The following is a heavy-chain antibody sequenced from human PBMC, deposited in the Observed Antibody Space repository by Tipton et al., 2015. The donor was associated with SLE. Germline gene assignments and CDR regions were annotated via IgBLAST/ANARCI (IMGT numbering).Heavy chain of an antibody. CDR1: GFTFSDHY. J-gene: IGHJ6*03. Sequence: SLRLSCAASGFTFSDHYMDWVRQAPGKGLEWVGRTRNKANSYTTEYAASVKGRFTISRDDSKNSLYLQMNSLKTEDTAVYYCARGGCSWCYYYYMDVWGKGTTVTVSS. V-gene: IGHV3-72*01. CDR2: TRNKANSYTT. CDR3: ARGGCSWCYYYYMDV. D-gene: IGHD6-13*01.